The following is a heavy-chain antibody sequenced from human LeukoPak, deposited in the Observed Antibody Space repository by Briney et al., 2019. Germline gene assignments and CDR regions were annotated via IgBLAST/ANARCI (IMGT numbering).Heavy chain of an antibody. D-gene: IGHD6-19*01. J-gene: IGHJ4*02. V-gene: IGHV5-51*01. Sequence: GESLKISCKGSGYSFTYDWIGWVRQMPGKGLEWMGVIYPGDSVTRYSPSFQGQVTILADKSINTAYLQWSSLRASDTAMYYCARQGYSSAWSDYWGQGTLVTVSS. CDR2: IYPGDSVT. CDR1: GYSFTYDW. CDR3: ARQGYSSAWSDY.